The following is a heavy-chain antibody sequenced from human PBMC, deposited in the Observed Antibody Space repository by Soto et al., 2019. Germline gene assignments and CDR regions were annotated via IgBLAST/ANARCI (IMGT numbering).Heavy chain of an antibody. Sequence: SETLSLTCPVSGGSISGYYWSWIRQPPGKGLEWIGEINHSGSTNYNPSLKSRVTISVDTSKNQFSLKLSSVTAADTAVYYCASRMFRGLPGRDYWGQGTLVTVSS. D-gene: IGHD5-18*01. CDR1: GGSISGYY. CDR2: INHSGST. CDR3: ASRMFRGLPGRDY. J-gene: IGHJ4*02. V-gene: IGHV4-34*01.